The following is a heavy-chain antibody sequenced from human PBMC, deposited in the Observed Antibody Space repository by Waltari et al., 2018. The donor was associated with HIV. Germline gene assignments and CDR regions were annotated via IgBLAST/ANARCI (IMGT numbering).Heavy chain of an antibody. CDR3: ARDRKRAGGTYEFDY. CDR1: GFTINLYS. CDR2: IKQEENKK. J-gene: IGHJ4*02. D-gene: IGHD1-26*01. V-gene: IGHV3-7*01. Sequence: EVKLVESGGGLVQPGGSLRLSCAASGFTINLYSMSWVRQAPVKGLEWVANIKQEENKKFYVDSVKGRFTISRDNAKNSLYLQMNSLRDDDTAVYYCARDRKRAGGTYEFDYWGQGTLVTVSS.